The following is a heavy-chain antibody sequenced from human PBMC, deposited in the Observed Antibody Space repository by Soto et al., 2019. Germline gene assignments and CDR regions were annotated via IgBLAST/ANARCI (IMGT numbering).Heavy chain of an antibody. J-gene: IGHJ4*02. CDR3: ARDVGYCSSSTCLIDH. D-gene: IGHD2-2*01. V-gene: IGHV1-18*01. CDR2: ISLYSDGT. Sequence: ASVKVSCKTSGYTFSNYGITWVRQAPGQPLEWLGWISLYSDGTNYAQKFQGRVSMTTDTSTTTAYMELRSLRSDDTAVYYCARDVGYCSSSTCLIDHWGQGTLVTVSS. CDR1: GYTFSNYG.